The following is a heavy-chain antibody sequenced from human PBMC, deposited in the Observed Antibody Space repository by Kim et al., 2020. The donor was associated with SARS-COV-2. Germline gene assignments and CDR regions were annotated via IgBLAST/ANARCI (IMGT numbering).Heavy chain of an antibody. Sequence: GGSLRLSCAASGFTFSTYAMSWVRQPPGKGLEWVSLTSGSGGSTYYADSVKGRFTISRDNSKNTLYLQMNSPRAEDTAVYYCAKMYNRGGMDVWGQGTTVTVSS. CDR3: AKMYNRGGMDV. CDR1: GFTFSTYA. D-gene: IGHD1-20*01. CDR2: TSGSGGST. J-gene: IGHJ6*02. V-gene: IGHV3-23*01.